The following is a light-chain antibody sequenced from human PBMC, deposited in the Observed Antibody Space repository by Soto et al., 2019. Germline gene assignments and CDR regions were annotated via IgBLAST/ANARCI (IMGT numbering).Light chain of an antibody. CDR1: GNDVGAYNY. CDR2: DVT. V-gene: IGLV2-11*01. J-gene: IGLJ1*01. CDR3: SSYTDRKNLV. Sequence: QSALTQPRSVSGSPGQSVTISCTGTGNDVGAYNYVSWYQQHPGRPPKLLIYDVTKRPSGVPDRFSGSKSGNTASLTVSALQAEDEADYYCSSYTDRKNLVFGTGTKLTVL.